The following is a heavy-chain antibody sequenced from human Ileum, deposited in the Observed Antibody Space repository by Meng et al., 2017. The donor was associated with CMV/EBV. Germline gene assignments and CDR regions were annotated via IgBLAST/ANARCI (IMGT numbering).Heavy chain of an antibody. CDR3: ASDSSSWYYFDY. J-gene: IGHJ4*02. CDR1: GGTFSSYA. Sequence: SVKVSCKASGGTFSSYAISWVRQAPGQGLEWMGRIIPILGIANYAQKFQGRVTMTRDTSISTAYMELSRLRPDDTAVYYCASDSSSWYYFDYWGQGTLVTVSS. CDR2: IIPILGIA. D-gene: IGHD6-13*01. V-gene: IGHV1-69*04.